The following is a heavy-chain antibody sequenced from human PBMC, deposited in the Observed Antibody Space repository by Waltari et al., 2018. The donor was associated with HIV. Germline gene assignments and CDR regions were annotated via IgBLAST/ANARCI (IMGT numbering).Heavy chain of an antibody. CDR1: GGSVSSGGYY. CDR3: ARSNGPLDY. D-gene: IGHD7-27*01. CDR2: IYYSGST. J-gene: IGHJ4*02. V-gene: IGHV4-61*08. Sequence: QVQLQESGPGLVKPSETLSPTCAVSGGSVSSGGYYWNWIRQPPGEGLEWSGYIYYSGSTNYNPSLRSRVTISVDLSKNQFSLKLRSVTAADTAVYYCARSNGPLDYWGQGTLVTVSS.